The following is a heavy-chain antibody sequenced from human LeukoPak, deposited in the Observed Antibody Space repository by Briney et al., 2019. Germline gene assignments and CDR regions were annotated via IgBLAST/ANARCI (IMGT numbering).Heavy chain of an antibody. D-gene: IGHD3-9*01. Sequence: PGGSLRLSCVASGFTFSSYWMHWVRQDPRKGLVWVSRISGDGRNKNYADSVRGRFTISRDNAKNTLYLQMNTLRVEDTAAYYCTRDLMDYDVSTGLHHYYMDVWGQGTTVTVSS. V-gene: IGHV3-74*01. CDR1: GFTFSSYW. CDR3: TRDLMDYDVSTGLHHYYMDV. J-gene: IGHJ6*02. CDR2: ISGDGRNK.